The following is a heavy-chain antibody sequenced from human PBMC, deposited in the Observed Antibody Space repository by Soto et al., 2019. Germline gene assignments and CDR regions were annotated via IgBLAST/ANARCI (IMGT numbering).Heavy chain of an antibody. CDR3: ARDGSYDSSGYPNWFDP. CDR2: ISYDGSNK. CDR1: GFTFSSYA. V-gene: IGHV3-30-3*01. J-gene: IGHJ5*02. D-gene: IGHD3-22*01. Sequence: HPGGSLRLSCAASGFTFSSYAMHWVRQAPGKGLEWVAVISYDGSNKYYADSVKGRFTISRDNSKNTLYLQMNSLGAEDTAVYYCARDGSYDSSGYPNWFDPWGQGTLVTVSS.